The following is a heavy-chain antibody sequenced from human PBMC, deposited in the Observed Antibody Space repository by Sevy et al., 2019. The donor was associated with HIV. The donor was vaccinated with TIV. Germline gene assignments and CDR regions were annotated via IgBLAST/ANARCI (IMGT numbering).Heavy chain of an antibody. CDR3: ARAKDPYGSGSYYNFDY. CDR1: GGTFSSYA. V-gene: IGHV1-69*13. D-gene: IGHD3-10*01. J-gene: IGHJ4*02. CDR2: IIPIFGTA. Sequence: ASVKVSCKASGGTFSSYAISWVRQAPGQGLEWMGGIIPIFGTANYAQKFQGRVTITADESTSTAYMELSSLRSEDTAMYYCARAKDPYGSGSYYNFDYWGQGTLVTVSS.